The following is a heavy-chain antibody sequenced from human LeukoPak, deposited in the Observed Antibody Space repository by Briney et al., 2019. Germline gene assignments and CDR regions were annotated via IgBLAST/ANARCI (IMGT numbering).Heavy chain of an antibody. Sequence: PGGSLRLSCAASGFTFSSYGMHWVRQAPGKGLEWVAVIWYDGSNKDHADSVKGRFTISRDNAKNSLYLQMNSLTDEDTAVYYCARVDYFESWGQGTLVTVSS. J-gene: IGHJ4*02. V-gene: IGHV3-33*01. CDR2: IWYDGSNK. CDR3: ARVDYFES. CDR1: GFTFSSYG.